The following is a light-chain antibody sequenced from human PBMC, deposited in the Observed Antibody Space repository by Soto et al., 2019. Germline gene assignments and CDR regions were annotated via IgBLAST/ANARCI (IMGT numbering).Light chain of an antibody. CDR3: QQRSNWAPGGVT. CDR1: QSVSSS. Sequence: EIVLTQSPATLSLSPGERATLSCRASQSVSSSLAWYQQKPGQAPMLLVYAASNRATGIPARFSGSGSETACTLVTGTLKGEDFAVYYSQQRSNWAPGGVTFGPGTKVDLK. CDR2: AAS. V-gene: IGKV3-11*01. J-gene: IGKJ3*01.